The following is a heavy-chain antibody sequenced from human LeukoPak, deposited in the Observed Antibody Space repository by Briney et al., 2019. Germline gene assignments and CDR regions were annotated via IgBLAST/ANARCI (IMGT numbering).Heavy chain of an antibody. CDR2: IRYDGSNK. Sequence: GGSLRLSCAASGFTFSRYGMHWVREAPGKGLEWVAFIRYDGSNKYYADSVKGRFTISRDNSKNTLYLQMNSLRAEDTAVYYCAKELELLHYFDYWGQGTLVTVSS. J-gene: IGHJ4*02. CDR3: AKELELLHYFDY. D-gene: IGHD2-15*01. CDR1: GFTFSRYG. V-gene: IGHV3-30*02.